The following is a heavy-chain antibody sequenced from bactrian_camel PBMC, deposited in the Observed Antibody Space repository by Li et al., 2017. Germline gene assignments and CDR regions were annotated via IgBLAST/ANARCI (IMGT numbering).Heavy chain of an antibody. V-gene: IGHV3S53*01. CDR1: GATASRKWC. CDR2: IDSDGTT. Sequence: HVQLVESGGGSIKVGRSLTLSCAVSGATASRKWCMGWFRQAPGEEREGVAAIDSDGTTRYADSVKGRFTISKGGNTVYLQMNSLKPEDTAIYYCAAQRAFYSCPDNMSFTYRGQGTQVTVS. CDR3: AAQRAFYSCPDNMSFTY. J-gene: IGHJ4*01. D-gene: IGHD1*01.